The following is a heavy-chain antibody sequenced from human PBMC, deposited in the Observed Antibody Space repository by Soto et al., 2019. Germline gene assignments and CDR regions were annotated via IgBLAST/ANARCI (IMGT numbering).Heavy chain of an antibody. CDR1: GYSFPGYW. CDR3: ARQVAAVATVPLLYFDP. D-gene: IGHD1-1*01. Sequence: LGESLKISCKASGYSFPGYWIGWVRQMPGKGLEWMGIIYPDNSNTRYNPSFQGQVTISADKSISTAYLQWSSLKASDTAIYYCARQVAAVATVPLLYFDPWGQGTLVTVSS. J-gene: IGHJ5*02. CDR2: IYPDNSNT. V-gene: IGHV5-51*01.